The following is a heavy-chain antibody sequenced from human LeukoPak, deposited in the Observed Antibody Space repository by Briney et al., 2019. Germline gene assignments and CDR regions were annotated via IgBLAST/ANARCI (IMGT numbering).Heavy chain of an antibody. D-gene: IGHD2-21*01. Sequence: GGSLRLSCVGSGFTFRSHAMSWVRQAPEKGLEFVSGIYENGGTTYYADSVKGRFSISRDNSKNTPYLQMDSLRGEDTAVYYCAKDFRIGYSAHFDYWGQGIPVTVSS. CDR1: GFTFRSHA. V-gene: IGHV3-23*01. CDR3: AKDFRIGYSAHFDY. CDR2: IYENGGTT. J-gene: IGHJ4*02.